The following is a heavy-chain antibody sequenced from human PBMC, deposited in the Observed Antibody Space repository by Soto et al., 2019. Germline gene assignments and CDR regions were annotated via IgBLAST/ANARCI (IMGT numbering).Heavy chain of an antibody. CDR1: GYTFTSYY. D-gene: IGHD5-18*01. CDR3: ARDTVDTAYYYYYGMDV. V-gene: IGHV1-46*01. Sequence: QVQLVQSGAEVKKPGASVKVSCKASGYTFTSYYMHWVRQAPGQGLEWMGIINPSGGSTSYAQKFQGRVTMTRDTSKSTVYMELSSLRSEDTAVYYCARDTVDTAYYYYYGMDVWGQGTTVTVSS. J-gene: IGHJ6*02. CDR2: INPSGGST.